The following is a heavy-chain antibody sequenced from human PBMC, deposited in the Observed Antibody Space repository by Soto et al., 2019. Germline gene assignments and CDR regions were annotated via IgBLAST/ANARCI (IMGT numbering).Heavy chain of an antibody. V-gene: IGHV1-8*01. CDR2: MNPNSGNT. D-gene: IGHD7-27*01. Sequence: GASVKVSCKASGYTLTSYDINWVRQATGEGIEWMGWMNPNSGNTGYAQKFQGRVTMTRDTSITTAYMELSSLRSEDTSVYYYGRSHRNWGFDYWGLGTLVTVSS. J-gene: IGHJ4*02. CDR3: GRSHRNWGFDY. CDR1: GYTLTSYD.